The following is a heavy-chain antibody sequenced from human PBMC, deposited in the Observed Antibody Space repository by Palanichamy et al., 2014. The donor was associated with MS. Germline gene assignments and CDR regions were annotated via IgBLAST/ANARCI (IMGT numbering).Heavy chain of an antibody. CDR2: IYSSGSI. Sequence: EVQLVESGGGLVQPGGSLRLSCAASGFTVSSNYMSWVRQAPGKGLEWVSVIYSSGSIYYADSVKGRFTISRDTSKNMVYLQMNSLRAEDTAVYYCATTEGATRFDYWGQGTLVTVSS. J-gene: IGHJ4*02. CDR1: GFTVSSNY. V-gene: IGHV3-66*01. CDR3: ATTEGATRFDY. D-gene: IGHD1-1*01.